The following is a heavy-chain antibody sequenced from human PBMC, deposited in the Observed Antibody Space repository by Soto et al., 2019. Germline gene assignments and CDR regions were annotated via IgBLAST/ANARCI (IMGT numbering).Heavy chain of an antibody. V-gene: IGHV4-39*01. J-gene: IGHJ6*03. Sequence: SETLSLTCTLSGGSISSSGYYWGWIRQPPGQGLEWIGTLYYSGTTYYSPSLKSRVSISADMSKNQLSLKLNSVTAADTAVYYCARTGGDIERSRHYYYMDVWGKGTTVTVSS. D-gene: IGHD6-6*01. CDR1: GGSISSSGYY. CDR2: LYYSGTT. CDR3: ARTGGDIERSRHYYYMDV.